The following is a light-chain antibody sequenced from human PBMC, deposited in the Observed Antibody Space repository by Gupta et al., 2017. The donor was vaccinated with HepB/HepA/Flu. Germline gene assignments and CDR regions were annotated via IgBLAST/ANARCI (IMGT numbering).Light chain of an antibody. J-gene: IGKJ4*01. Sequence: EIVMTQSPGTLSVSPGERATLSCRASQSVGGNLAWYQQKPGQAPRLLIFAASARATGVPARFSGSGSETEFTLTISSLQSEDFAVYYCQQDDNWSPITFGGGTKVEIK. CDR1: QSVGGN. CDR3: QQDDNWSPIT. CDR2: AAS. V-gene: IGKV3-15*01.